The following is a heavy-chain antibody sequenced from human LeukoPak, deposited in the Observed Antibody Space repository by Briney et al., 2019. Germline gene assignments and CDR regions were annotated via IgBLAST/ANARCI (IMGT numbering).Heavy chain of an antibody. V-gene: IGHV4-30-4*01. Sequence: SQTLSLTCTVAGGSISSGYYYWSWTRHPPVKGLEWIGYIYYSGSTYYNPSLKSRVTISVDTSKNQFSLKLSSVTAADTAVYYCARDRQYCSGGSCYPEWFDPWGQGTLVTVSS. CDR2: IYYSGST. CDR3: ARDRQYCSGGSCYPEWFDP. CDR1: GGSISSGYYY. D-gene: IGHD2-15*01. J-gene: IGHJ5*02.